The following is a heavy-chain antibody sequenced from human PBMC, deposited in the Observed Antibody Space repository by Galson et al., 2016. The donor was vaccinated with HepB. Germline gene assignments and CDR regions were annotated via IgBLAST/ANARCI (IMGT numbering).Heavy chain of an antibody. CDR2: ISSSGNYI. V-gene: IGHV3-21*06. Sequence: SLRLSCAASGFTFSTYSMNWVRQAPGKGLEWVASISSSGNYIHYADSVKGRFTLSRDSAKNSLYLQMNSLRVEDTAVYFCARDLPRYTFAYWGQGTLVTVSS. CDR1: GFTFSTYS. CDR3: ARDLPRYTFAY. J-gene: IGHJ4*02. D-gene: IGHD5-18*01.